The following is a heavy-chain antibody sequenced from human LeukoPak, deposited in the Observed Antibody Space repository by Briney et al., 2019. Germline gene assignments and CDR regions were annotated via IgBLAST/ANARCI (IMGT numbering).Heavy chain of an antibody. CDR3: ARIAARPYYYYYMDV. Sequence: SETLSLTCTVSGGSISSGSYYWSWIRQPAGKGLEWIGRIYTSGSTNYNPSLKSRVTISVDTSKNQFSLKLSSVTAADTAVYYCARIAARPYYYYYMDVWGKGTTVTVSS. J-gene: IGHJ6*03. CDR1: GGSISSGSYY. D-gene: IGHD6-6*01. V-gene: IGHV4-61*02. CDR2: IYTSGST.